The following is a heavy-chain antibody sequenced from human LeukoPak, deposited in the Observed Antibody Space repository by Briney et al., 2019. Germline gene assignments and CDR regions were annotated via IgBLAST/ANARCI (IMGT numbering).Heavy chain of an antibody. CDR1: GGSFSDYY. V-gene: IGHV4-34*01. CDR2: IHHSGST. D-gene: IGHD3-22*01. CDR3: ARGHDSSGYPFYFDY. J-gene: IGHJ4*02. Sequence: SETLSLTCAVYGGSFSDYYWSWIRQPPGKGLEWIGEIHHSGSTNYNPSLKSRVTISVDTSKNQFSLKLPSVTAADTAVYYCARGHDSSGYPFYFDYWGQGTLVTVSS.